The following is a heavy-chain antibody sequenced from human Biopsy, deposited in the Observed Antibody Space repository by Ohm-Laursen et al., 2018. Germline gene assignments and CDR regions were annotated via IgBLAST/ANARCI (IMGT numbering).Heavy chain of an antibody. D-gene: IGHD2-8*01. V-gene: IGHV1-2*02. Sequence: ATVKISCKASSYTFTDYNIHWMRQAPGQGLEWLGYINCKTGATNYAQKFQGTVTMTRDTSISTAYLALGSLRSADTAIYYCARDPLNGHKHFDYWDQGSLVTVSS. CDR2: INCKTGAT. CDR1: SYTFTDYN. CDR3: ARDPLNGHKHFDY. J-gene: IGHJ4*02.